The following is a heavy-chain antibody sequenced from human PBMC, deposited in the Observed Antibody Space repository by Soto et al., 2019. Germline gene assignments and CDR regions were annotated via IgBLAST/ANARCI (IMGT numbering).Heavy chain of an antibody. CDR1: GFTFSTYG. J-gene: IGHJ3*02. Sequence: GGSLRLSYAASGFTFSTYGMHWVRQAPGKGLEWVAVIWNDGSTKYYADSVKGRFTISRDDSKNTLYLQMNSLRAEDTAVYYCARVLRYFDWDYAFDIWGQGTMVTVSS. V-gene: IGHV3-33*01. CDR2: IWNDGSTK. CDR3: ARVLRYFDWDYAFDI. D-gene: IGHD3-9*01.